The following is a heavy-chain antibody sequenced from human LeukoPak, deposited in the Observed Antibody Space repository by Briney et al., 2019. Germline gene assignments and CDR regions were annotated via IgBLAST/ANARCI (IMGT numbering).Heavy chain of an antibody. V-gene: IGHV3-48*01. CDR3: ARDELTGGSGY. D-gene: IGHD2-15*01. CDR1: GFTFSTYS. Sequence: GGSLRLSCAASGFTFSTYSMNWVRQAPGKGLEWVSYISISSGIIYYADSVKGRFTISRDNAKNSLYLQMNSLRAEDTAVYYCARDELTGGSGYWGQGTLVTVSS. J-gene: IGHJ4*02. CDR2: ISISSGII.